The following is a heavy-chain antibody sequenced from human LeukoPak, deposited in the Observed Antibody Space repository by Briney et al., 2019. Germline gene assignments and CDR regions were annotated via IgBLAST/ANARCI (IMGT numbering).Heavy chain of an antibody. CDR2: ISYDGSNK. CDR1: GFTFSSYA. V-gene: IGHV3-30*04. D-gene: IGHD1-1*01. Sequence: GWSLRLSCAASGFTFSSYAMHWVRQAPGKGLEWVAVISYDGSNKYYADSVKGRFTISRDNSKNTLYLQMNSLRAEDTAVYYCAREIDNWNDPGWFDPWGQGTLVTVSS. J-gene: IGHJ5*02. CDR3: AREIDNWNDPGWFDP.